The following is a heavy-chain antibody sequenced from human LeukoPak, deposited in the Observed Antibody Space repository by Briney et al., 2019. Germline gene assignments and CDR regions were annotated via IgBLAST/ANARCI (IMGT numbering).Heavy chain of an antibody. CDR2: ISSSSSYI. V-gene: IGHV3-21*01. CDR3: ARDDGTLWNLR. D-gene: IGHD1-1*01. Sequence: GGSLRLSCAASGFTFSSYSMNWVRQAPGKGLEWVSSISSSSSYIYYADSVKGRFTISRDNAKNSLYLQMNSLRAEDTAVYYCARDDGTLWNLRWGQGTLVTVSS. CDR1: GFTFSSYS. J-gene: IGHJ4*02.